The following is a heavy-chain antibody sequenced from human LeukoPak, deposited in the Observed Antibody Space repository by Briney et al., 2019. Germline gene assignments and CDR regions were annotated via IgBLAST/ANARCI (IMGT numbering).Heavy chain of an antibody. J-gene: IGHJ5*02. CDR1: DYTFTSYG. V-gene: IGHV1-18*01. CDR2: ISGFNGYT. CDR3: ARVPIVVVITGWFDP. Sequence: ASVKVSCKASDYTFTSYGITWVRQAPGQGLEWMGWISGFNGYTNYPQKLQGRVTMTTDTSTSTAYMELRSLRSDDTAVYYCARVPIVVVITGWFDPWGQGTLVTVSS. D-gene: IGHD3-22*01.